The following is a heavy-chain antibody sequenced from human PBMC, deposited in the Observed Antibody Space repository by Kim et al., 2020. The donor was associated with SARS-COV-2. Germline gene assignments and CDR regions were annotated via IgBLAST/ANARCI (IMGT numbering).Heavy chain of an antibody. V-gene: IGHV3-53*01. CDR3: SRVRVTNKQSLSWGFLHA. CDR2: LYSPTNT. J-gene: IGHJ3*01. D-gene: IGHD4-17*01. Sequence: GGSLRLSCAVSGFTSSSHYMTWVRQAPGQGLEWVSILYSPTNTQYADSVMGRFTISRDYSRNTVHLQMSSLRGDDTTAYYCSRVRVTNKQSLSWGFLHA. CDR1: GFTSSSHY.